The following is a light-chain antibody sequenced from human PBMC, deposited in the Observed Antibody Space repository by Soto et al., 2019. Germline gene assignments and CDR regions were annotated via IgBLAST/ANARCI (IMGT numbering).Light chain of an antibody. Sequence: DIVMIQSPLSLPVTPGEPASISCRSSQSLLHGNGYNYLDWYLQKPGQSPQLLIYLGSNRASGVPDRFSGSGSGTDFTLKISRVEAEDVGLYYCMQALQTPLYTFGQGTKLEIK. CDR3: MQALQTPLYT. CDR1: QSLLHGNGYNY. V-gene: IGKV2-28*01. CDR2: LGS. J-gene: IGKJ2*01.